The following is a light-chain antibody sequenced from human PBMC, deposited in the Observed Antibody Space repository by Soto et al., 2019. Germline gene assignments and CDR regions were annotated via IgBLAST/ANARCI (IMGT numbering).Light chain of an antibody. J-gene: IGKJ2*01. V-gene: IGKV1-33*01. CDR2: GAS. CDR3: QQSDAVPQT. Sequence: DLPVTQSPSSVSVSVGDRVTITCQASQDITTYLNWYQQKLGRAPTLLVYGASNLASGVPSRFSGSGSGTDFTFTISNLQPEDIATYYCQQSDAVPQTFGQGTKLEI. CDR1: QDITTY.